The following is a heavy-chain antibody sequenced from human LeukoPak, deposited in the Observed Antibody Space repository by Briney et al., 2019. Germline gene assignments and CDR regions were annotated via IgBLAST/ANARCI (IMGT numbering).Heavy chain of an antibody. J-gene: IGHJ3*02. V-gene: IGHV4-59*01. Sequence: SETLSLTCTVSGGSISSYYWSWIRQPPGKGLEWIGYIYYSGSTNYNPSLKSRVTISVDTSKNQFSLKLTSVTAADTAVYYCARVLARSSGLSDGFDIWGQGTMVTVSP. CDR3: ARVLARSSGLSDGFDI. CDR1: GGSISSYY. D-gene: IGHD2-15*01. CDR2: IYYSGST.